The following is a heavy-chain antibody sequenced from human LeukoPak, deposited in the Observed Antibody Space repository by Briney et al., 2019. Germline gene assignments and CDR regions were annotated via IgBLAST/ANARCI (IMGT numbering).Heavy chain of an antibody. J-gene: IGHJ6*03. CDR3: ARGGECRGGSCYFGYYYYMDV. D-gene: IGHD2-15*01. Sequence: SETLSLTCTVSGGSISSYYWSWIRQPPGKGLEWIGYIYYSGSTNYNPSLKSRVTISVKTSKNQFSLKLSSVTAADTAVYYCARGGECRGGSCYFGYYYYMDVWGKGTTVTVSS. CDR2: IYYSGST. V-gene: IGHV4-59*01. CDR1: GGSISSYY.